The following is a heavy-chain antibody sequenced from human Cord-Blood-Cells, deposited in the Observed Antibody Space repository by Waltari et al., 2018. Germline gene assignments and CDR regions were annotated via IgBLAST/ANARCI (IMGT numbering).Heavy chain of an antibody. CDR1: GGSFSGYY. Sequence: QVQLQQWGAGLLKPSETLSLTCAAYGGSFSGYYWIAIRQPPGKGLEWIGEINHSGSTNYNPSLKSRVTISVDTSKNQFSLKLSSVTAADTAVYYCAREHYDSSGYGAFDIWGQGTMVTVSS. CDR2: INHSGST. V-gene: IGHV4-34*01. J-gene: IGHJ3*02. D-gene: IGHD3-22*01. CDR3: AREHYDSSGYGAFDI.